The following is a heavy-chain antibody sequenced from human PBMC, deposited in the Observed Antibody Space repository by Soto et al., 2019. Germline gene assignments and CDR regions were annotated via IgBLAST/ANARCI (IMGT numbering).Heavy chain of an antibody. Sequence: SVTLSLTCAASGGSSSSGGYSWSWIRQPPGKGLEWIGYIYHSGSTYYNPSLKSRVTISVDSSKNQFSLNLRSVSAADTAVYYCARDLRYYDSSGYYGAVWFDPWGQGTLVPVSS. CDR3: ARDLRYYDSSGYYGAVWFDP. CDR1: GGSSSSGGYS. D-gene: IGHD3-22*01. CDR2: IYHSGST. J-gene: IGHJ5*02. V-gene: IGHV4-30-2*01.